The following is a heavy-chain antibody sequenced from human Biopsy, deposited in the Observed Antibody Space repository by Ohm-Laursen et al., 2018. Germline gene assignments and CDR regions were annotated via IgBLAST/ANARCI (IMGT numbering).Heavy chain of an antibody. Sequence: TQTLTLTGTVSGISLSNGRMGVSWVRQPPGKALEWLAHIFPNDEKAFSTSLKSRLTISQDTPKSQGVLTITNVDPVDTATYYCARILGATVTTYPAMDVWGQGTTVTVSS. CDR3: ARILGATVTTYPAMDV. CDR2: IFPNDEK. V-gene: IGHV2-26*01. CDR1: GISLSNGRMG. D-gene: IGHD4-17*01. J-gene: IGHJ6*02.